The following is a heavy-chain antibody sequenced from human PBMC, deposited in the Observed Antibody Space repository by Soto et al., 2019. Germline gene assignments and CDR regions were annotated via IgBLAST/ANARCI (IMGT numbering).Heavy chain of an antibody. J-gene: IGHJ3*02. CDR2: ISWNSGSI. V-gene: IGHV3-9*01. D-gene: IGHD1-26*01. Sequence: EVQLVESGGGLVQPGRSLRLSCAASGFTFDDYAMHWVRQAPGKGLEWVSGISWNSGSIGYADSVKGRFTISRDNAKNYMNLQMNSLRAEDTALYYCAKDLGWAQSNAFDIWGQGTMVTVSS. CDR1: GFTFDDYA. CDR3: AKDLGWAQSNAFDI.